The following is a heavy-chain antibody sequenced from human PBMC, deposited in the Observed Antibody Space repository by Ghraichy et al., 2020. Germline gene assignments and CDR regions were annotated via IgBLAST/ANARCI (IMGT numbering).Heavy chain of an antibody. CDR1: GGSISTYY. CDR2: LYYSGTT. CDR3: VKFGEFWSGHFDY. V-gene: IGHV4-59*01. J-gene: IGHJ4*02. D-gene: IGHD3-3*01. Sequence: SETLSLTCSVSGGSISTYYWTWIRQPPGKGLEWIASLYYSGTTNYNPSLKSRVTISVDTSKNHFSLNLSSVTAADTAVYYCVKFGEFWSGHFDYWGQGILVTVSS.